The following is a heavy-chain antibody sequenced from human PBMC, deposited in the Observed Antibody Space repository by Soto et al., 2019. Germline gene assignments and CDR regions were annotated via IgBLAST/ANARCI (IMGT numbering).Heavy chain of an antibody. J-gene: IGHJ4*02. CDR3: ARTLYGDNVDY. CDR1: GYTFTIYG. D-gene: IGHD4-17*01. V-gene: IGHV1-8*02. Sequence: ASVKVSCKASGYTFTIYGSSWVRQAPGQGLEWMGWISAYNGNTGYAQKFQGRVTMTRNTSISTAYVELSSLRSEDTAVYYCARTLYGDNVDYWGQGTLVTVSS. CDR2: ISAYNGNT.